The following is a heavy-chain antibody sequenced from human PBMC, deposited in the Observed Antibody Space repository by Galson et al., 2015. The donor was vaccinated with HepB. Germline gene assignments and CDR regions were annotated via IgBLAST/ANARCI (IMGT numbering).Heavy chain of an antibody. CDR2: ISGSGGHS. CDR3: VTDLAGYGNSGRRVF. J-gene: IGHJ4*02. V-gene: IGHV3-23*01. Sequence: SLRLSCAVSGLTISAFAMSWVRQAPGKGLEWVSSISGSGGHSWYADSVEGRFTISRDNSKDRVFLQMSSLRADDTAIYYCVTDLAGYGNSGRRVFWGQGTLVTASS. CDR1: GLTISAFA. D-gene: IGHD3-10*01.